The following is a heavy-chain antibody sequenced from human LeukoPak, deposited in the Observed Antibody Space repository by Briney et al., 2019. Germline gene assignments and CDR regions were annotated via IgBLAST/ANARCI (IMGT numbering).Heavy chain of an antibody. CDR1: GFTFSDSY. J-gene: IGHJ6*01. CDR3: ARDVAPLYFHYGMDV. CDR2: ISIRSSST. D-gene: IGHD2-21*01. Sequence: GGSLRLSCAASGFTFSDSYMTWIRQAPGKGLEWVSYISIRSSSTNYADSVKGRFTISRDDAKNSLYLQMNSLRADDTAVYYCARDVAPLYFHYGMDVWGEGTTVTVSS. V-gene: IGHV3-11*05.